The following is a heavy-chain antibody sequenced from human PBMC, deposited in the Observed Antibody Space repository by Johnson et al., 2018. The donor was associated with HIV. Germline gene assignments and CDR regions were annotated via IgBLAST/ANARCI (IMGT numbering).Heavy chain of an antibody. Sequence: QVQLVESGGGLVKPGGSLRLSCAASGFTFSSYGMHWVRQAPGKGLEWVAVISYDGSNKYYADSVKGRFTISRDNSKNTLYLQMNSLRAEDTAVYYCAKDHGYSSSPVEAFDIWGQGTMVTVSS. CDR2: ISYDGSNK. CDR1: GFTFSSYG. CDR3: AKDHGYSSSPVEAFDI. V-gene: IGHV3-30*18. J-gene: IGHJ3*02. D-gene: IGHD6-13*01.